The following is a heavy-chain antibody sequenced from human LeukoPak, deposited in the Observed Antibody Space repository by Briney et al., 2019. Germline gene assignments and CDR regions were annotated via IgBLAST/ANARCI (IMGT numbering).Heavy chain of an antibody. J-gene: IGHJ6*02. CDR1: GYTFTGYY. V-gene: IGHV1-2*02. Sequence: GASVKVSCKASGYTFTGYYMHWGRQAPGQGLEWMGWINPNSGGTNYAQEFQGRVTMTRDTSISTAYMELSRLRSDDTAVYYCARGLYGMDVWGQGTTVTVSS. CDR2: INPNSGGT. CDR3: ARGLYGMDV.